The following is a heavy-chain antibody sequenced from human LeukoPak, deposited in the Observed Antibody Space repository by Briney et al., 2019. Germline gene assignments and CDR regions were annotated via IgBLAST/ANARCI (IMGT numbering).Heavy chain of an antibody. CDR2: ISYDGSNK. D-gene: IGHD4-17*01. V-gene: IGHV3-30*18. Sequence: GGSLRLSCAASGFTFSSYGMHWVRQAPGKGLEWVAVISYDGSNKYYADSVKGRFTISRDNSKNTLYLQMNSLRAEDTAVYYCAKVGNGDAFDYWGQGTLVTVSS. CDR3: AKVGNGDAFDY. J-gene: IGHJ4*02. CDR1: GFTFSSYG.